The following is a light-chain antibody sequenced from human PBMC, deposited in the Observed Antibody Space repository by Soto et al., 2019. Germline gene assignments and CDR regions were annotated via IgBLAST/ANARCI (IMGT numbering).Light chain of an antibody. CDR1: QSVSSN. J-gene: IGKJ5*01. CDR2: GAS. Sequence: EIVMTQSPATLSVSPGERATLSCRASQSVSSNLAWYQQKPGQAPRLLIYGASTRATGIPARFSGSGSGTEFTLTISSLQSEDFAVYYCQQYGSSLITFGQGTRLRL. CDR3: QQYGSSLIT. V-gene: IGKV3-15*01.